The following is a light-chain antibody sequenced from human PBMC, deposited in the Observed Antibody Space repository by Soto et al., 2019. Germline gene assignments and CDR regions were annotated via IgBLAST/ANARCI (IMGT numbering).Light chain of an antibody. J-gene: IGKJ4*01. CDR1: QSIRNN. CDR3: QQYKNWPPIT. Sequence: EIVMTQSPATLSVSPGERATLSCRASQSIRNNLAWYQQKLVQAPRLLIYSASIMATGIPARFSGSGSGTEFTLTISSLQSEDFAVYYCQQYKNWPPITFGGGTKVEIK. V-gene: IGKV3-15*01. CDR2: SAS.